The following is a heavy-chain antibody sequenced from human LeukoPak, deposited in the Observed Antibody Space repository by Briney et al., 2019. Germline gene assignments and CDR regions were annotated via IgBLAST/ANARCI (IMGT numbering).Heavy chain of an antibody. CDR2: IWYDGSNK. Sequence: GRSLRLSCAASGFTFSSYGMHWVRQAPGKGLEWVAVIWYDGSNKYYADSVKGRFTISSDNSKNTLYLQMNSLRAEDTAVYYCAKDRGSRASRNWFDPWGQGTLVTVSS. CDR3: AKDRGSRASRNWFDP. CDR1: GFTFSSYG. J-gene: IGHJ5*02. V-gene: IGHV3-33*06. D-gene: IGHD6-6*01.